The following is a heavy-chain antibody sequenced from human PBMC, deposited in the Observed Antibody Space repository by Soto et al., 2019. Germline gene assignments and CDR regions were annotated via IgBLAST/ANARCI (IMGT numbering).Heavy chain of an antibody. J-gene: IGHJ1*01. Sequence: SLRLSGAASGFTFSLFDMHGVRQAPGKGLEWVAVISEDGNTKYYADSVKGRFTISRDNSKNTLYLQMNSLRAEETAVYYCASGSGSYSGRRPWGQGPLVTVSS. CDR3: ASGSGSYSGRRP. V-gene: IGHV3-30*14. CDR1: GFTFSLFD. D-gene: IGHD1-26*01. CDR2: ISEDGNTK.